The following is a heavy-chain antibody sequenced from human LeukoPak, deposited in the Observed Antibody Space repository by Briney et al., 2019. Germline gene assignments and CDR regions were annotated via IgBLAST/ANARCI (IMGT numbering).Heavy chain of an antibody. J-gene: IGHJ4*02. CDR2: IDNSGST. CDR1: GGHIDSVY. CDR3: ATGAGWLIDY. D-gene: IGHD6-19*01. V-gene: IGHV4-59*08. Sequence: PSETLSLTCSVSGGHIDSVYWDWIRQPPGKGLEWIGYIDNSGSTKYNPSLQSRITMSQDTSKKHFSLQLTSVTAADTALYYVATGAGWLIDYWGQGTLVSVSS.